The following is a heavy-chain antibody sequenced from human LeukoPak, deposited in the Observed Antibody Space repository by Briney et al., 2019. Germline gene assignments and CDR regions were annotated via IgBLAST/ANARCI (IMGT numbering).Heavy chain of an antibody. CDR3: SRDCNGRNDF. J-gene: IGHJ4*02. CDR2: INPDGSRT. Sequence: GGSLRLSRAASGFTFRSNWMHGARQGPGKGLVWVSRINPDGSRTDYAESVKGRFTISRDNAKNTLSLEMNSLGDEDTAVCYCSRDCNGRNDFRGQRALVTVSS. CDR1: GFTFRSNW. V-gene: IGHV3-74*01. D-gene: IGHD1-14*01.